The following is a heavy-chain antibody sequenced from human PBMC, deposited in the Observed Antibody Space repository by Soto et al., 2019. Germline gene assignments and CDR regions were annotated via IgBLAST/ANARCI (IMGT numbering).Heavy chain of an antibody. J-gene: IGHJ4*02. V-gene: IGHV3-30-3*01. CDR3: ARAYEGDYFDY. Sequence: QVQLVESGGGVVQPGRSLRLSCAASGFTFSSYAMHWVRQAPGKGLEWVAVISYDGSNKYYADSVKGRFTISRDNSKNTLYLQMNSLRAEDTAVYYCARAYEGDYFDYWGQGTLVTLSS. CDR1: GFTFSSYA. CDR2: ISYDGSNK. D-gene: IGHD3-16*01.